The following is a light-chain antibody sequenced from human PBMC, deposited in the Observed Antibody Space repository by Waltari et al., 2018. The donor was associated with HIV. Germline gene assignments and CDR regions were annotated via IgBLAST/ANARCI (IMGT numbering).Light chain of an antibody. CDR1: QRLQHSDGHPY. CDR3: MQGLQSPYT. Sequence: DIVMSQSPLPLSVPFGGTAPIPCTSTQRLQHSDGHPYLDWYFQKPGQSPQLLLFFVNNRASGVPDRFSGSASGRDFTLKISAVEADDGGIYYCMQGLQSPYTFGQGTRLEIK. CDR2: FVN. J-gene: IGKJ2*01. V-gene: IGKV2-28*01.